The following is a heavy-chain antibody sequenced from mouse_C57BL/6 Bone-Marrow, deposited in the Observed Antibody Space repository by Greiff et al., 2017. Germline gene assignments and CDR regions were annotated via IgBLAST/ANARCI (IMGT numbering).Heavy chain of an antibody. D-gene: IGHD3-3*01. CDR3: AILRAWSYYDMDD. CDR1: GYTFTSYW. Sequence: QVQLQQPGAELVKPGASVKVSCKASGYTFTSYWMHWVKQRPGQGLEWIGRIHPSDSDTNYNQKFKGKATLTVDKSSSTAYMQLSSLTSEDSAVYYCAILRAWSYYDMDDWGKGTSVTVSS. J-gene: IGHJ4*01. CDR2: IHPSDSDT. V-gene: IGHV1-74*01.